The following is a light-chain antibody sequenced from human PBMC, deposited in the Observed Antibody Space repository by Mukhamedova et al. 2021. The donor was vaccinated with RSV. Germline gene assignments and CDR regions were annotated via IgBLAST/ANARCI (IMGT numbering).Light chain of an antibody. Sequence: GTSSDIGGYNYVSWYQQHPGKAPKLMIYDVNKRPSGVPDRFSGSKSGNTASLTISGLQAEDEADYYCYSYAGSYTWVFGGGTKLT. CDR3: YSYAGSYTWV. CDR2: DVN. CDR1: SSDIGGYNY. J-gene: IGLJ3*02. V-gene: IGLV2-11*03.